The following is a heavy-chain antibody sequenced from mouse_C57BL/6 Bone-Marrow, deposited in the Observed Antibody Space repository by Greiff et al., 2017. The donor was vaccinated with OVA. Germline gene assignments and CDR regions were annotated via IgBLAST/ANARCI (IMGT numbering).Heavy chain of an antibody. CDR3: ARDSLSDYDNWYFDV. CDR1: GFTFSSYA. V-gene: IGHV5-4*01. J-gene: IGHJ1*03. Sequence: DVKLVESGGGLVKPGGSLKLSCAASGFTFSSYAMSWVRQTPEKRLEWVATISDGGSYTYYPDNVKGRFTISRDNAKNNLYLQMSHLKSEDTAMYYCARDSLSDYDNWYFDVWGTGTTVTVSS. D-gene: IGHD2-4*01. CDR2: ISDGGSYT.